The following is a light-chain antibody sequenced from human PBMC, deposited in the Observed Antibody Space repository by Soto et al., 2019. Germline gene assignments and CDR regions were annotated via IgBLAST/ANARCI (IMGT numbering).Light chain of an antibody. J-gene: IGKJ1*01. V-gene: IGKV3-20*01. CDR3: QQYGSSRGT. CDR2: GAS. Sequence: ESVLTQSPGTLSLSPGERATLSCRASQSVSSSYLAWYQQKPGQAPRLLIYGASSRATGIPDRFSGSGSGTDFTLTISRLEPEDFAVYYCQQYGSSRGTCGQEAKVEVK. CDR1: QSVSSSY.